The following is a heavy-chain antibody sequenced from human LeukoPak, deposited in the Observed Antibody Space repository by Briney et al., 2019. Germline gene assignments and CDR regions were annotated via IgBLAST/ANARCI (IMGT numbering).Heavy chain of an antibody. V-gene: IGHV4-59*08. CDR1: GDSVTSYY. Sequence: SETLCLTCNVSGDSVTSYYWNWIRQPPGKELERIAYIHYSGSTNYNPSLRSRVTISVDTSKNQFSLKLSSVTAADTAVYYCAGNSASPYGNQPSWGQGTLVTVSS. J-gene: IGHJ4*02. D-gene: IGHD3-10*01. CDR3: AGNSASPYGNQPS. CDR2: IHYSGST.